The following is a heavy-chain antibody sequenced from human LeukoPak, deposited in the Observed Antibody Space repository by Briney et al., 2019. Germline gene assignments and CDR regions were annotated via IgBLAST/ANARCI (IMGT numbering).Heavy chain of an antibody. Sequence: SETLSLTCTVSGGSISSSSYYWGWIRQPPGKGLEWIGSIYYSGSTYYNPSLKSRVTISVDTSKNQFSLKLSSVTAADTAVYYCARVSFTLRGFDYWGQGTLVTVSS. D-gene: IGHD1-26*01. V-gene: IGHV4-39*07. CDR2: IYYSGST. CDR1: GGSISSSSYY. CDR3: ARVSFTLRGFDY. J-gene: IGHJ4*02.